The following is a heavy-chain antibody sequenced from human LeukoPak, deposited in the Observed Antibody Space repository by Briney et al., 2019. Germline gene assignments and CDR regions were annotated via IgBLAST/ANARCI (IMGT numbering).Heavy chain of an antibody. D-gene: IGHD6-13*01. V-gene: IGHV3-11*03. CDR1: GFTFSDYY. J-gene: IGHJ4*02. CDR3: ARLAATGYYFDY. CDR2: ISSSSTYT. Sequence: PGGSLRLSCAASGFTFSDYYMSWIRQAPGKGLEWVSYISSSSTYTNYADSVKGRFTISRDNAENSLFLLMNSLRAEDTAVYYCARLAATGYYFDYWGREPWSPSPQ.